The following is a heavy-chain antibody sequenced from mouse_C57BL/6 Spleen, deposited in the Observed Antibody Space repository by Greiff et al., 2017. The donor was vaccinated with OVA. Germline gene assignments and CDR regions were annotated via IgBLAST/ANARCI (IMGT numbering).Heavy chain of an antibody. J-gene: IGHJ2*01. CDR1: GFTFSNYW. CDR2: IRLKSDNYAT. D-gene: IGHD1-1*01. CDR3: TGGYYGTSYRDY. V-gene: IGHV6-3*01. Sequence: EVKLQESGGGLVQPGGSMKLSCVASGFTFSNYWMNWVRQSPEKGLEWVAQIRLKSDNYATHYAESVKGRFTISRDDSKSSVYLQMNNLRAEDTGIYYCTGGYYGTSYRDYWGQGTTLTVSS.